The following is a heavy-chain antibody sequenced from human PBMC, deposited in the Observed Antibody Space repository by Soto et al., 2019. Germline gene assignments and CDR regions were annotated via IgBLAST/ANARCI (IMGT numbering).Heavy chain of an antibody. Sequence: PGGSLRLSCAASGFTFTNYAMSWVRQAPGQGLEWVSAVDDSGGRTFYAESLKGRFTISRDNSKNTVYLQLNGLTADDSAIYYCAKVAGGLGYFDLWGRGTLVTVSS. CDR1: GFTFTNYA. CDR2: VDDSGGRT. V-gene: IGHV3-23*01. CDR3: AKVAGGLGYFDL. J-gene: IGHJ2*01. D-gene: IGHD3-16*01.